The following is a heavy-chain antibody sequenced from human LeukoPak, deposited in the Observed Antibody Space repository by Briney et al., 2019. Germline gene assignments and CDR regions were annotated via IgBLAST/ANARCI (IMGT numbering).Heavy chain of an antibody. CDR3: ARDGDIAARYYYYGMDV. CDR2: MNPNSGNT. Sequence: GASVKVSCKASGYTFTSCDINWVRQATGQGLEWMGWMNPNSGNTGYAQKFQGRVTMTRNTSISTAYMELSSLRSEDTAVYYCARDGDIAARYYYYGMDVWGQGTTVTVSS. J-gene: IGHJ6*02. V-gene: IGHV1-8*01. D-gene: IGHD6-6*01. CDR1: GYTFTSCD.